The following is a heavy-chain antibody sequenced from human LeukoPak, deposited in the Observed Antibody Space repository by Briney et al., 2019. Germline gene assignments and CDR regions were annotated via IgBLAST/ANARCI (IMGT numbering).Heavy chain of an antibody. CDR1: GFTFSNYA. Sequence: PGGSLRLSCAASGFTFSNYAMSWVRQAPGKGLEWISAVSGSGDRTYYAGSVKGRFTISRDNAKNSLYLQMNSLRAEDTAVYYCARDQVYSYGHVDYWGQGTLVTVSS. D-gene: IGHD5-18*01. V-gene: IGHV3-23*01. CDR3: ARDQVYSYGHVDY. CDR2: VSGSGDRT. J-gene: IGHJ4*02.